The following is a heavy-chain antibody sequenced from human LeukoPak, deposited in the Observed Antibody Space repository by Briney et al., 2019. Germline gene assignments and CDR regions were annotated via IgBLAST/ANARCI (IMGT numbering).Heavy chain of an antibody. J-gene: IGHJ4*02. D-gene: IGHD4-11*01. Sequence: EASETLSLTCAVSGGSISSYYLSWIRQPPGKGLEWIGYIYYSGSTNYNPSLKSRVTISVDTSKNQFSLKLSSVTAADTAVYYCARLRGNYFPDYWGQGTLVTVSS. CDR2: IYYSGST. CDR3: ARLRGNYFPDY. V-gene: IGHV4-59*01. CDR1: GGSISSYY.